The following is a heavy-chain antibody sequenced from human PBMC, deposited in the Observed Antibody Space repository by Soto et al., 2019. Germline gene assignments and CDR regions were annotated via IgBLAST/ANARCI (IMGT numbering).Heavy chain of an antibody. V-gene: IGHV1-3*01. CDR3: ARDIDGYNSGFDY. CDR2: INAGNGNT. J-gene: IGHJ4*02. Sequence: ASVKVSCKASGYTFTGYAMHWVRQAPGQRLEWMGWINAGNGNTKYSQKFQGRVTITSDTSASTAYMELSSLRSDDTAVYYCARDIDGYNSGFDYWGQGTLVTV. D-gene: IGHD5-12*01. CDR1: GYTFTGYA.